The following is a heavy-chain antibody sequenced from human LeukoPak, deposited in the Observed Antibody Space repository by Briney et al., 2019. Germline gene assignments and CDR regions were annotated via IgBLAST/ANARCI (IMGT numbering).Heavy chain of an antibody. J-gene: IGHJ4*02. D-gene: IGHD3-22*01. CDR3: AREASSPNYYDSSGHFDY. V-gene: IGHV1-46*01. CDR1: GYTFTGYY. CDR2: INPSGGST. Sequence: ASVKVSCKASGYTFTGYYMHWVRQAPGQGLEWMGIINPSGGSTSYAQKFQGRVTMTRDTSTSTVYMELSSLRSEDTAVYYCAREASSPNYYDSSGHFDYWGQGTLVTVSS.